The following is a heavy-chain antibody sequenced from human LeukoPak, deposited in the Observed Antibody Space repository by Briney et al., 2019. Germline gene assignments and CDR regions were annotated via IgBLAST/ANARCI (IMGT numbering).Heavy chain of an antibody. CDR1: GGSISSGSYY. D-gene: IGHD2-2*01. Sequence: SQTLSLTCTVSGGSISSGSYYWSWIRQPAGRGLEWIGRIYTSGSTNYNPSLKSRVTMSVDTSKNQFSLKLSSVTAADTAVYYCARVRCSSTSCYFGYFDYWGQGTLVTVSS. J-gene: IGHJ4*02. CDR2: IYTSGST. CDR3: ARVRCSSTSCYFGYFDY. V-gene: IGHV4-61*02.